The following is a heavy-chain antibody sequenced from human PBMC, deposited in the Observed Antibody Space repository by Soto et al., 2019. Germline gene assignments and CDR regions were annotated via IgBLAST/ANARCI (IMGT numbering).Heavy chain of an antibody. Sequence: SETLSLTCTVSGGSISSYYWSWIRQPPGKGLEWIGYIYYSGSTNYNPSLKSRVTISVDTSKNQFSLKLSSVTAADTAVYYCAKGPTFTYYDFWSATFTPENWFDPWGQGTLSPSSQ. D-gene: IGHD3-3*01. CDR1: GGSISSYY. V-gene: IGHV4-59*01. CDR3: AKGPTFTYYDFWSATFTPENWFDP. J-gene: IGHJ5*02. CDR2: IYYSGST.